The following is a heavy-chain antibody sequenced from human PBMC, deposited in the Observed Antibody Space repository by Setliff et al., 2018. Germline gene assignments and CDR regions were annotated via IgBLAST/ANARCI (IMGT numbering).Heavy chain of an antibody. V-gene: IGHV3-33*08. CDR2: IWDDGGNK. D-gene: IGHD1-26*01. J-gene: IGHJ3*02. CDR1: GFTFSTHR. CDR3: IRDWGEAGSTNAFDI. Sequence: PGGSLRLSCAASGFTFSTHRMHWVRQAPGKGLEWVAVIWDDGGNKYHADSVKGRFTISRDNSENTLYLQMNSLRPDDTAVYHCIRDWGEAGSTNAFDIWGQGTVVTVSS.